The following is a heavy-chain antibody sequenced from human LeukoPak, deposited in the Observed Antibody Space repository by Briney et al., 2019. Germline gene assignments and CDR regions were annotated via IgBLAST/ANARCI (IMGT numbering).Heavy chain of an antibody. CDR3: ARDYTSAEWLGFAFDV. CDR1: GYTFTRYA. Sequence: ASVKVSCKASGYTFTRYAISWVRQAPGQGLEWMGWINPMNGNTNDAERIQGRVIMTTDTSTRTAYMELKSLRSDDTAVYYCARDYTSAEWLGFAFDVWGQGTMVSVSS. CDR2: INPMNGNT. V-gene: IGHV1-18*01. J-gene: IGHJ3*01. D-gene: IGHD6-19*01.